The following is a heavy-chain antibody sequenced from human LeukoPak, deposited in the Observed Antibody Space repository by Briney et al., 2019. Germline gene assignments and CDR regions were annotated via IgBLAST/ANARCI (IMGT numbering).Heavy chain of an antibody. CDR2: ISYSGST. CDR3: ARVTGVRGVRSPRFHWYFDL. V-gene: IGHV4-59*01. CDR1: GDSITSYY. D-gene: IGHD3-10*01. Sequence: SETLSLTCSVFGDSITSYYWNWIRQPPGKALEWIGYISYSGSTNYNPSLKSRVTMSSDTSKNQFSLKLKSVTAADTAVYYCARVTGVRGVRSPRFHWYFDLWGRGTLVTVSS. J-gene: IGHJ2*01.